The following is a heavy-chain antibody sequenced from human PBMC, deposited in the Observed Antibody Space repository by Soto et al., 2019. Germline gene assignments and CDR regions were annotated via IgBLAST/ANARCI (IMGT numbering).Heavy chain of an antibody. CDR2: INAGNGNT. D-gene: IGHD6-6*01. CDR1: GYTSTSYA. V-gene: IGHV1-3*01. Sequence: ASVKVSCKASGYTSTSYAMHWVRQAPGQRLEWMGWINAGNGNTKYSQKFQGRVTITRDTSASTAYMELSSLRSEDTAVYYCARDLRAARPADYWGQGTLVTVSS. J-gene: IGHJ4*02. CDR3: ARDLRAARPADY.